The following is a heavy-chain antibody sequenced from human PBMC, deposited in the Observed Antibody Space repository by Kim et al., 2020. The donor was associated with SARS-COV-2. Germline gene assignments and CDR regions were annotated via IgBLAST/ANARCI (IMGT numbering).Heavy chain of an antibody. CDR2: ISSRSAYT. V-gene: IGHV3-11*06. CDR1: GFTFTDYF. D-gene: IGHD3-10*01. CDR3: ARALWSGDHTYCFDY. J-gene: IGHJ4*01. Sequence: GGSLRLSCAASGFTFTDYFMGWIRQAPGKGLEWISYISSRSAYTRYADSVTGRFTISRDNAKKSVSVEMSSLRADDTAVYYCARALWSGDHTYCFDYWG.